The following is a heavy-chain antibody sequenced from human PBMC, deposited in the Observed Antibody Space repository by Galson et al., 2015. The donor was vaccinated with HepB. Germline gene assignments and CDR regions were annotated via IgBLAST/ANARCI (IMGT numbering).Heavy chain of an antibody. Sequence: QSGAEVKKPGESLKISCKGSGYSFTSYWIGWVRQMPGKGLEWMGIIYPGDSDTRYSPSSQGQVTISADKSISTAYLQWSSLKASDTAMYYCARWDCSSTCCYKAVHYWGQGTLVTVSS. J-gene: IGHJ4*02. CDR3: ARWDCSSTCCYKAVHY. D-gene: IGHD2-2*02. V-gene: IGHV5-51*01. CDR2: IYPGDSDT. CDR1: GYSFTSYW.